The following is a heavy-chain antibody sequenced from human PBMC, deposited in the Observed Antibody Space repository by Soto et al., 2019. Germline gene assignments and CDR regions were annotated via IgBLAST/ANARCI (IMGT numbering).Heavy chain of an antibody. CDR2: IRSKAYGGTT. Sequence: PGGSLRLSCTASGFTFGDYAMSWVRQAPGKGLEWVGFIRSKAYGGTTEYAASVKGRFTISRDDSKSIAYLQMNSLKTEDTAVYYCTRGGIAARRPPYYYYGMDVWGQGTTVTAP. D-gene: IGHD6-6*01. J-gene: IGHJ6*02. CDR3: TRGGIAARRPPYYYYGMDV. V-gene: IGHV3-49*04. CDR1: GFTFGDYA.